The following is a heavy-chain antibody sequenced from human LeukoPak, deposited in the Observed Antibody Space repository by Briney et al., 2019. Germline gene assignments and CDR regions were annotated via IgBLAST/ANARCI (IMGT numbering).Heavy chain of an antibody. D-gene: IGHD1-1*01. CDR1: GFTFDDYA. CDR2: ISWNSGSI. J-gene: IGHJ4*02. CDR3: AKDIGWTTKYYFDY. V-gene: IGHV3-9*01. Sequence: PGRSLRLSCAASGFTFDDYAMHWVRQALGKGLEWVSGISWNSGSIGYADSVKGRFTISRDNAKNSLYLQMSSLRAEDTALYYCAKDIGWTTKYYFDYWGQGTLVTVSS.